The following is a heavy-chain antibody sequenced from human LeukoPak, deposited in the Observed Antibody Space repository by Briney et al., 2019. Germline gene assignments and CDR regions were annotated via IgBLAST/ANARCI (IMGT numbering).Heavy chain of an antibody. Sequence: SETLSLTCTLSGLSISSYFWSWIRQPAGKGLAWVGWIYTRGRANYNPSLKSRVTMSVDTSKNQFSLKLSSVTAADTAVYYCARDGGRCSSTSCYSGYYYYYYMDVWGKGTTVTVSS. V-gene: IGHV4-4*07. CDR2: IYTRGRA. D-gene: IGHD2-2*01. J-gene: IGHJ6*03. CDR1: GLSISSYF. CDR3: ARDGGRCSSTSCYSGYYYYYYMDV.